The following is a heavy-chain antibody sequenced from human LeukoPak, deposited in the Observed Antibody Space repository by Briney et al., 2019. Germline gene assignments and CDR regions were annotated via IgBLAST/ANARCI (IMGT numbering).Heavy chain of an antibody. D-gene: IGHD3-22*01. CDR1: GFTISNNY. J-gene: IGHJ4*02. CDR2: IYSGGGT. Sequence: GGSLRLSCAASGFTISNNYMSWVRQAPGKGLEWVSVIYSGGGTYYADSVKGRFTISRDNSKNTLYLQLNSLRAEDTAVYYCARGPYDSSGYRYFDYWGQGTLVTVSS. V-gene: IGHV3-53*01. CDR3: ARGPYDSSGYRYFDY.